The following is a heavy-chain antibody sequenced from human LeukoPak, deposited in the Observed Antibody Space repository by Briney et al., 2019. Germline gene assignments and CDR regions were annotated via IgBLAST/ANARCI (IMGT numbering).Heavy chain of an antibody. CDR2: ISSSSSTI. Sequence: GGSLRLSCAASGFTFSSYSMNWVRQAPGKGLEWVSYISSSSSTIYYADSVKGRFTISRDNAKNSLYLQMDSLRDEDTAVYYCARGSYYDSSGYPRRVAEYFQHWGQGTLVTVSS. V-gene: IGHV3-48*02. D-gene: IGHD3-22*01. CDR3: ARGSYYDSSGYPRRVAEYFQH. J-gene: IGHJ1*01. CDR1: GFTFSSYS.